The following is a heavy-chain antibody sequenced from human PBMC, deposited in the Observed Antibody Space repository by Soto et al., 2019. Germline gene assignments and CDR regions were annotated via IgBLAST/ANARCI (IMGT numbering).Heavy chain of an antibody. CDR2: IKGDETTT. CDR3: ARGLRGAYGMDV. V-gene: IGHV3-74*01. CDR1: GFTFTDYW. J-gene: IGHJ6*02. Sequence: EVQLVESGGGLVQPGGSLRLSCAASGFTFTDYWVHWVRQSPGKGLVWVSRIKGDETTTNYADSVEGRFTISRDNARNTVYLQINSLRVEDTAVYFCARGLRGAYGMDVWRQGTTVTVSS. D-gene: IGHD2-21*02.